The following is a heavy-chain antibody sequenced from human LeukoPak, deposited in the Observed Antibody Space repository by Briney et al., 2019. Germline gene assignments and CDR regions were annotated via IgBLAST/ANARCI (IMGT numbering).Heavy chain of an antibody. D-gene: IGHD2-2*01. J-gene: IGHJ4*02. V-gene: IGHV1-18*01. CDR3: ARNKSTTLGDY. CDR1: GYAFSNSG. CDR2: ITPNNGYA. Sequence: ASVSVSCKASGYAFSNSGISWVRQAPGQGVEWMGWITPNNGYAHYAQKLQGRVTITTDTSTSTAYMELRSLRSDDTAVYYCARNKSTTLGDYWGQGTLVTVSS.